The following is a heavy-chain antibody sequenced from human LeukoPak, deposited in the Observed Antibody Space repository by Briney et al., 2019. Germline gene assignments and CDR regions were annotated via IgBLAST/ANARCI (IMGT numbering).Heavy chain of an antibody. CDR3: ARNPLSSGWYNWFDP. CDR1: GFTFSSYW. CDR2: IKQDGSEK. D-gene: IGHD6-19*01. V-gene: IGHV3-7*01. J-gene: IGHJ5*02. Sequence: GGSLRLSCAASGFTFSSYWMSWVRQAPGKGLEWVANIKQDGSEKYYVDSVKGRFTISRDNAKNTLYLQMNSLRAEDTAVYYCARNPLSSGWYNWFDPWGQGTLVTVSS.